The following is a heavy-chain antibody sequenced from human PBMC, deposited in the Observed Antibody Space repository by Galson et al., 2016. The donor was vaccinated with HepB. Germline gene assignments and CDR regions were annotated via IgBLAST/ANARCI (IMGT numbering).Heavy chain of an antibody. CDR2: LYYTGIT. D-gene: IGHD4-17*01. CDR3: ARGGYGDYRRFFDY. CDR1: GGSIRSGDYY. J-gene: IGHJ4*02. V-gene: IGHV4-39*02. Sequence: LSLTCTVSGGSIRSGDYYWSWIRQHPGKGLERIGMLYYTGITFYTPSLESRVTISVDTSKNHFSLRLNSVTAADTAVYYCARGGYGDYRRFFDYWGQGTLVTVSS.